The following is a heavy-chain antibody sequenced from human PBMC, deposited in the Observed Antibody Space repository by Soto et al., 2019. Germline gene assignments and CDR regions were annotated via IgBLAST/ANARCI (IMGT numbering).Heavy chain of an antibody. V-gene: IGHV3-53*04. J-gene: IGHJ6*03. D-gene: IGHD3-10*01. Sequence: GGSLRLSCAASGFTVSSNYMSWVRQAPGKGLEWVSVIYSGGSTYYADSVKGRFTISRHNSKNTLYLQMNSLRAEDTAVYYCAREKPSHLWFGELTPNYYYYMDVWGKGTTVTVSS. CDR3: AREKPSHLWFGELTPNYYYYMDV. CDR2: IYSGGST. CDR1: GFTVSSNY.